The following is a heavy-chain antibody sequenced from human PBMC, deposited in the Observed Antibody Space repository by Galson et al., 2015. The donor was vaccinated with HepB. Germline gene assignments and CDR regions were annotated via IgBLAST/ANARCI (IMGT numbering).Heavy chain of an antibody. CDR2: INPNSGGT. V-gene: IGHV1-2*02. J-gene: IGHJ4*02. Sequence: SVKVSCKASGYTFTGYYMHWVRQAPGQGLEWMGWINPNSGGTNYAQKFQGRVTMTRDTSISTAYMELSRLRSDDTAVYYCARSLIFGVVIIGYWGQGTLVTVSS. CDR3: ARSLIFGVVIIGY. D-gene: IGHD3-3*01. CDR1: GYTFTGYY.